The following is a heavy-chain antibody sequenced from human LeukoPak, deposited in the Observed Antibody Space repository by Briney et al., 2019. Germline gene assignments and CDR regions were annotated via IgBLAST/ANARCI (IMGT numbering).Heavy chain of an antibody. V-gene: IGHV3-30*18. D-gene: IGHD3-10*01. CDR2: ISYDGSNK. CDR3: AKSMVRGVPLNYYFDY. Sequence: GGSLRLSCAASGFTFSSFGMHWVRQAPGKGLEWVAAISYDGSNKYYVDSVKGRFTISRDNSHNTLYLQMNSLRAEDTAVYYCAKSMVRGVPLNYYFDYWGQGTLVTVSS. CDR1: GFTFSSFG. J-gene: IGHJ4*02.